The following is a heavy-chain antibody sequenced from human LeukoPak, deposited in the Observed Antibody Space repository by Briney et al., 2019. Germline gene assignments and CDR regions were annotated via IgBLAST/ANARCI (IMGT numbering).Heavy chain of an antibody. CDR3: TRRADWLDY. V-gene: IGHV3-49*04. J-gene: IGHJ4*02. CDR2: IRSKAYGGTT. D-gene: IGHD3-9*01. CDR1: GFTFGDYA. Sequence: GGSLRLSCTASGFTFGDYAMTWVRQAPGKGLEWVGFIRSKAYGGTTEYAASVKGKFTISRDDSKSIAYLQMNSLKTEDTAVYYCTRRADWLDYWGQGTLVTVSS.